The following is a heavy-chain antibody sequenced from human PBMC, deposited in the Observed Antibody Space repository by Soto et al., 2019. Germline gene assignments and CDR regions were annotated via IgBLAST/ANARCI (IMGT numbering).Heavy chain of an antibody. D-gene: IGHD2-8*02. Sequence: GGSLRLSXAASGFTCSSYDMSWVRQAPGKGLEWVSTILVGGSTHYPDSVKGRFTISRDNSKNTVFLQMNSLTAGDTAVYYCAKATATGGGAFDICGQGTVVTVSS. J-gene: IGHJ3*02. V-gene: IGHV3-23*01. CDR3: AKATATGGGAFDI. CDR2: ILVGGST. CDR1: GFTCSSYD.